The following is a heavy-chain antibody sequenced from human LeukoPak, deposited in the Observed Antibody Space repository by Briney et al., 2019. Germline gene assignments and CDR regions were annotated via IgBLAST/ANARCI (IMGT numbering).Heavy chain of an antibody. J-gene: IGHJ4*01. D-gene: IGHD2-2*01. CDR1: GGSISSSNW. V-gene: IGHV4-4*02. CDR2: IYHSGST. CDR3: ARDTLVNQLLSLDY. Sequence: SETLSLTCAVSGGSISSSNWWSWVRQPPGKGLEWIGEIYHSGSTNYNPSLKSRVTISVDKSKNRFSLKLSSVTAADTAVYYCARDTLVNQLLSLDYWGQEPWSPSPQ.